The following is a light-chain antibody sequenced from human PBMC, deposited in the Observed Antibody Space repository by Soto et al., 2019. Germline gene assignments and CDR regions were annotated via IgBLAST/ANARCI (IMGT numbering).Light chain of an antibody. CDR2: GAS. CDR1: QSVSNNY. J-gene: IGKJ1*01. CDR3: LQYHTYRT. V-gene: IGKV3-20*01. Sequence: EIVLTQSPGTLSLSPGERATLSCRASQSVSNNYLAWYQQKPGQAPRLLIYGASNRATGIPDRFSGSGSGTDFTLTISRLEPEDFAVYYCLQYHTYRTFGQGTKVDIK.